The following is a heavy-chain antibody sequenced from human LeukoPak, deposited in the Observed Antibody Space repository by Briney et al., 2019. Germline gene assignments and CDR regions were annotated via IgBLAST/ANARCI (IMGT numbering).Heavy chain of an antibody. J-gene: IGHJ5*02. V-gene: IGHV3-7*01. D-gene: IGHD3-3*01. CDR3: ARVWCCDFWGAWFDP. CDR2: IKQDGSEK. CDR1: GFTFSSYW. Sequence: GGSQRLSCAASGFTFSSYWMSWVRQAPGKGLEWVANIKQDGSEKYYVDSVKGRFTISRDNAKNSLYLQMNSLRAEDTGVYYCARVWCCDFWGAWFDPWGQGTLVTVSS.